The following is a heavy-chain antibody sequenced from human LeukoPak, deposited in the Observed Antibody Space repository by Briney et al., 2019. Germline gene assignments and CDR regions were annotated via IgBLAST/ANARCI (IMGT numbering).Heavy chain of an antibody. CDR2: IWYDGSNK. CDR3: ARGYTTVTFFDY. V-gene: IGHV3-33*01. J-gene: IGHJ4*02. D-gene: IGHD4-17*01. Sequence: PGRSLRLSCAASGFTFSSYGMHWVRQAPGKGLEWVAVIWYDGSNKYYADSVKGRFTISRDNSKNTLYLQMNSLRAEDTAVYYCARGYTTVTFFDYWGQGTLATVSS. CDR1: GFTFSSYG.